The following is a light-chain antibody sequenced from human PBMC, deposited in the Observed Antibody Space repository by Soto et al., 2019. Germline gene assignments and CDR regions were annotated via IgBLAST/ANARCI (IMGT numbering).Light chain of an antibody. J-gene: IGLJ1*01. CDR3: QSYDSSLSGYV. CDR2: GNS. Sequence: QSVLTQPPSVSGAPGQRVTISCTGSSSNIGTGYDVHWYQQFPGTAPKLLIYGNSNRPSGVPDRFSGSKSGTSASLAITGLQAEDEADYCCQSYDSSLSGYVFGTGTKLTVL. V-gene: IGLV1-40*01. CDR1: SSNIGTGYD.